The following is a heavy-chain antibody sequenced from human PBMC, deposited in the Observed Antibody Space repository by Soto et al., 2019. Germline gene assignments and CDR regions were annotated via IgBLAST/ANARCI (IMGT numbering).Heavy chain of an antibody. CDR3: AIFHYGAGDDCRGREY. CDR1: GYTFTSYS. CDR2: ISAYNGNT. J-gene: IGHJ4*02. V-gene: IGHV1-18*01. D-gene: IGHD2-21*02. Sequence: ASVKVACKASGYTFTSYSISWVRQAPGEGIEWMGWISAYNGNTNYAQKLQGRVTMTTDTSTSTAYMELRSLRSDDTAVSYCAIFHYGAGDDCRGREYWRQRTPGTVSS.